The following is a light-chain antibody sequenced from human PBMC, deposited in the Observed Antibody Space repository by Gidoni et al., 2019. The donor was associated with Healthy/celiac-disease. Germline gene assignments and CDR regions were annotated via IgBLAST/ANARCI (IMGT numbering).Light chain of an antibody. CDR2: KDS. CDR3: YSAADNNLGV. J-gene: IGLJ2*01. V-gene: IGLV3-27*01. Sequence: SYELTQPSSVSVSPGQTARITCSGNLLAKKKYARWFQQKPGQAPVLVIYKDSERPSGIPERFSGSSSGTTVTLTISGAQVEDEADYYCYSAADNNLGVFGGGTKLTVL. CDR1: LLAKKKY.